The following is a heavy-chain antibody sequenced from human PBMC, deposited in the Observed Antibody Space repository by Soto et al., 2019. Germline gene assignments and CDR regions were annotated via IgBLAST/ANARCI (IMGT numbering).Heavy chain of an antibody. CDR3: ARGTTPPWTDYIYYGMDV. Sequence: QVQLVESGGGVVQPGRSLRLSCAASEFTFSGYAMHWVRQAPGKGLEWVAMISYAGSKKYYADSVKGRFTISRDNSKNTLYLQMNSLRAEDTAVYYCARGTTPPWTDYIYYGMDVWAQGTTVTVSS. V-gene: IGHV3-30-3*01. D-gene: IGHD1-1*01. CDR1: EFTFSGYA. CDR2: ISYAGSKK. J-gene: IGHJ6*02.